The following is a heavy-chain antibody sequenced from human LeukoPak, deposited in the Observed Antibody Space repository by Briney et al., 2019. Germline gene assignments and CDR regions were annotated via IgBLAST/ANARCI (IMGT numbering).Heavy chain of an antibody. D-gene: IGHD1-7*01. Sequence: GGSLRLSCAASGFTFSSYSMNWVRQAPGKGLEWVSYISSSSSTIYYADSVKGRFTISRDNAKNSLYLQMNSLRAEDTAVYYCARWNWNYRFDYWGQGTLVTVSS. J-gene: IGHJ4*02. V-gene: IGHV3-48*01. CDR2: ISSSSSTI. CDR1: GFTFSSYS. CDR3: ARWNWNYRFDY.